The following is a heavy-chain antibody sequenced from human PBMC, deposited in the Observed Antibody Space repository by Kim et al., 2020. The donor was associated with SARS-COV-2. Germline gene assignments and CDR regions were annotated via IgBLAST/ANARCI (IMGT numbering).Heavy chain of an antibody. CDR1: GGSISRYY. CDR2: IYYNGST. J-gene: IGHJ3*01. V-gene: IGHV4-59*12. CDR3: ARSMPYNSGAFDL. D-gene: IGHD6-25*01. Sequence: SETLSLTCTVSGGSISRYYWSWIRQPPGKRLEWIGYIYYNGSTNYNPSRRSRVTISLDTSKNQFSLKLTSVTAADTAVYYCARSMPYNSGAFDLWGHGTMVPVSS.